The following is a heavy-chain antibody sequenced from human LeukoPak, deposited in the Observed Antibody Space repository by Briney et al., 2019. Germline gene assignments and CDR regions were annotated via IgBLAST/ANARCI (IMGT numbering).Heavy chain of an antibody. Sequence: GGSLRLSCAASGFNIRSLVMNWVRQAPGKGLEWVSGIYTNGRDTRYADFVKGRFTISRDDSKNTVYLQMHSLRVEDTAVYYCAHLVWEYVGGLDAWGQGTTVTVSS. CDR2: IYTNGRDT. D-gene: IGHD3/OR15-3a*01. CDR1: GFNIRSLV. V-gene: IGHV3-23*05. J-gene: IGHJ6*02. CDR3: AHLVWEYVGGLDA.